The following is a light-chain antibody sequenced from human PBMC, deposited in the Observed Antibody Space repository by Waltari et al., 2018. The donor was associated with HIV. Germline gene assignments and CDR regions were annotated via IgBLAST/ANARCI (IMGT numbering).Light chain of an antibody. CDR3: SSYSNTRAPVL. V-gene: IGLV2-14*01. Sequence: QSALTQPTSVSGSPGQSVTISCTGTSRDVGGHDYVTWYQQHPGKAPTLICYEASVRPVGIANRFCGSKSGNTASMTISGLQADDEASYYCSSYSNTRAPVLFGGGTTVTVL. CDR1: SRDVGGHDY. CDR2: EAS. J-gene: IGLJ2*01.